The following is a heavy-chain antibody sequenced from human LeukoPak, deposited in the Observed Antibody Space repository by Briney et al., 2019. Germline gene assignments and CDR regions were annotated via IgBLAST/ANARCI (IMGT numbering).Heavy chain of an antibody. CDR1: GFTFSSYG. J-gene: IGHJ6*02. D-gene: IGHD1-20*01. V-gene: IGHV3-30*03. CDR2: ISYDGSNK. CDR3: AAITGTPFGYYYYGMDV. Sequence: GGSLRLSCAASGFTFSSYGMHWVRQAPGKGVEGGAVISYDGSNKYYADSVKGRFTISRDNSKNTLYLQMNRLRAEDTAVYYCAAITGTPFGYYYYGMDVWGQGTTVTVSS.